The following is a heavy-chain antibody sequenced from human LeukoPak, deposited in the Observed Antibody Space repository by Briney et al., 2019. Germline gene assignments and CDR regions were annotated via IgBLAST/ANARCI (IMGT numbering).Heavy chain of an antibody. CDR2: ISGSGGST. J-gene: IGHJ4*02. Sequence: PGGSLRLSCAASGFTFSSYAMSWVRQAPGKGLEWVSAISGSGGSTYYADSVKGRFTISRDNSKNTLYLQMNSLRAEDTAVYYCAKDGGKRYSSGWNHFDYWGQGTLVTVSS. CDR1: GFTFSSYA. V-gene: IGHV3-23*01. D-gene: IGHD6-19*01. CDR3: AKDGGKRYSSGWNHFDY.